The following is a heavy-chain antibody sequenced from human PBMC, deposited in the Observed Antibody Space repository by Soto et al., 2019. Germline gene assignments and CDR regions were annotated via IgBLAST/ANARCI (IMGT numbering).Heavy chain of an antibody. D-gene: IGHD6-19*01. CDR2: IYYSGST. V-gene: IGHV4-59*01. CDR1: GGSISSSY. J-gene: IGHJ4*02. Sequence: KPSETLSLTCTVSGGSISSSYWSWIRQPPGKGLDWIGHIYYSGSTDYNPSLKSRVTISVDTSKNQFSLKLSSVTAADTAVYYCAREAVSGLFDYWGQGTLVTVSS. CDR3: AREAVSGLFDY.